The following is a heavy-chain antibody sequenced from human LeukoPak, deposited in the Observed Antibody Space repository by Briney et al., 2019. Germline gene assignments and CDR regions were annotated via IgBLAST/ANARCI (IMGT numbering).Heavy chain of an antibody. CDR3: AGLIEMATIGY. D-gene: IGHD5-24*01. CDR2: IYYSGST. J-gene: IGHJ4*02. CDR1: GGSISSYY. Sequence: SETLSLTCTVSGGSISSYYWSWIRQPLGKGLEWIGYIYYSGSTNYNPSLKSRVTISVDTSKNQFSLKLSSVTAADTAVCYCAGLIEMATIGYWGQGNLATVSS. V-gene: IGHV4-59*08.